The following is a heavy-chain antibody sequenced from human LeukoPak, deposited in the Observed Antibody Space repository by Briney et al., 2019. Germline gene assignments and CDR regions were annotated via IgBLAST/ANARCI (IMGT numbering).Heavy chain of an antibody. Sequence: GGSLRLSCAASGFTFSNYAMSWVRQAPGKGLEWVSAISGSGGSTYYADSVKGRCTISRDNSKNTLYLQMNSLRAEDTAVYYCAKDRRYSSSRSAFDPWGQGTLVTVSS. CDR2: ISGSGGST. D-gene: IGHD6-13*01. V-gene: IGHV3-23*01. CDR1: GFTFSNYA. J-gene: IGHJ5*02. CDR3: AKDRRYSSSRSAFDP.